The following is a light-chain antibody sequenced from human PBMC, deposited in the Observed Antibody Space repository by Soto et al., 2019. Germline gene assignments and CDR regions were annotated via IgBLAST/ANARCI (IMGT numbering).Light chain of an antibody. CDR3: FSFTTDWTHV. Sequence: QSALTQPASVSGSPGQSITIFCTGTSSDIGIYNFVSWYQQHPGKAPKLMIYNVYSRPSGVSSRFSGSKSGNTASLTISGLQAEDEADYFCFSFTTDWTHVFGTGTKVTVL. J-gene: IGLJ1*01. V-gene: IGLV2-14*03. CDR1: SSDIGIYNF. CDR2: NVY.